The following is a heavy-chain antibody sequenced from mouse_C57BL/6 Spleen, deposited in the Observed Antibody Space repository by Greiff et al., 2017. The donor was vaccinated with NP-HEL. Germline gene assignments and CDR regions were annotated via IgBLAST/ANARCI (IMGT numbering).Heavy chain of an antibody. CDR3: ARFGPVYYDYDGDAY. D-gene: IGHD2-4*01. J-gene: IGHJ3*01. CDR1: GYAFSSSW. V-gene: IGHV1-82*01. Sequence: QVQLQQSGPELVKPGASVKISCKASGYAFSSSWMNWVKQRPGKGLEWIGRIYPGDGDTNYNGKFKGKATLTADKSSSTAYMQLSSLTSEDSAVYFCARFGPVYYDYDGDAYWGQGTLVTVSA. CDR2: IYPGDGDT.